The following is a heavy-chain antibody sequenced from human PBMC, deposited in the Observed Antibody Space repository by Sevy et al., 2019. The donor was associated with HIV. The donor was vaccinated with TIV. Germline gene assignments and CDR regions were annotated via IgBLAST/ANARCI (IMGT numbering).Heavy chain of an antibody. J-gene: IGHJ4*02. CDR1: GDSVSSYF. CDR2: IYYTGNT. D-gene: IGHD2-21*01. V-gene: IGHV4-59*02. CDR3: ERASVIFPRIFDS. Sequence: SETPSLTCTVSGDSVSSYFWTWIRQPPGKGLEWIGNIYYTGNTNYNPSLKSRVTMSLDTSKKRFPLRLSSVTAADTAVSYCERASVIFPRIFDSWGQGTLVTVSS.